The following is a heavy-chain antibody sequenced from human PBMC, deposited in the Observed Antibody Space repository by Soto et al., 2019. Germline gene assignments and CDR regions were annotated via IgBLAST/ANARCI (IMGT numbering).Heavy chain of an antibody. D-gene: IGHD4-17*01. CDR1: GYVFTVSG. J-gene: IGHJ4*02. Sequence: QVQLVQSGSAVKKPGASVKVSCKASGYVFTVSGITWVRQAPGQGLEWMAWISAYNGNTKYAQKFQGRVTMTTDASTSTDYLELSSLGSDDTAVYYCASRSGDYGDYGLSLAYWGKGTMVTVSS. V-gene: IGHV1-18*01. CDR3: ASRSGDYGDYGLSLAY. CDR2: ISAYNGNT.